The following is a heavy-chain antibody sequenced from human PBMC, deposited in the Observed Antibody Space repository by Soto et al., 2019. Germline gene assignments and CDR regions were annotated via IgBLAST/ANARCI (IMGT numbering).Heavy chain of an antibody. CDR3: ARGFYTDY. CDR2: MKEDGSEK. J-gene: IGHJ4*02. CDR1: GFNFSRSW. V-gene: IGHV3-7*01. Sequence: GSLRLSCEASGFNFSRSWMSWVRQAPGKGLEWVANMKEDGSEKYYADSVRGRFTISRDNAKNSVHLQMNSLRVEDTAVYYCARGFYTDYWGQGALVTVSS. D-gene: IGHD3-3*01.